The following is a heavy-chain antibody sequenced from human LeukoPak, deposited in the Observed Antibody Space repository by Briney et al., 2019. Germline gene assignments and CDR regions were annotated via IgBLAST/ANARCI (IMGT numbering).Heavy chain of an antibody. V-gene: IGHV1-18*01. CDR1: GYTFTSYG. CDR2: ISAYNGNI. CDR3: ARESASSYYYGMDV. J-gene: IGHJ6*02. D-gene: IGHD6-6*01. Sequence: ASVKVSCKASGYTFTSYGISWVRQAPGQGLEWMGWISAYNGNINYAQKLQGRVTMTTDTSTSTAYMELRSLRSDDTAVYYCARESASSYYYGMDVWGQGTTVTVSS.